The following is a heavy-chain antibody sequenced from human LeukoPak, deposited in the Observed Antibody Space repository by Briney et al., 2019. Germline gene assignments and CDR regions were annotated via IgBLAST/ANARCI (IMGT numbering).Heavy chain of an antibody. D-gene: IGHD2-2*01. CDR3: ARDRGDGVVPAAMLFYYYGMDV. J-gene: IGHJ6*04. CDR2: IIPIFGTA. CDR1: GGTFSSYA. V-gene: IGHV1-69*13. Sequence: ASVRVSCKASGGTFSSYAISWVRQAPGQGLEWMGGIIPIFGTANYAQKFQGRVTITADESTSTAYMELSSLRSEDTAVYHCARDRGDGVVPAAMLFYYYGMDVWGKGTTVTVSS.